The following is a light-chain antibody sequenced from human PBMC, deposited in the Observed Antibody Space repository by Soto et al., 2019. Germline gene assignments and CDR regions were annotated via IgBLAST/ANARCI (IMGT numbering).Light chain of an antibody. J-gene: IGKJ4*01. V-gene: IGKV1-13*02. Sequence: AIQLTQSPSSLSASVGDRVTITCRASQGISTALAWDQHKPGRAPRLLINDASSLQSGLTSRFSGSGSGTDFTLTISSLQPEDFATYYCQQFQSYALTFGGGTKLEIK. CDR1: QGISTA. CDR2: DAS. CDR3: QQFQSYALT.